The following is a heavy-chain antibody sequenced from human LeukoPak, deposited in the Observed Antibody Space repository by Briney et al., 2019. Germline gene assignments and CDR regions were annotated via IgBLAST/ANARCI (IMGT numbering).Heavy chain of an antibody. CDR3: ARMTLGYCSGGSCLAWFDP. D-gene: IGHD2-15*01. J-gene: IGHJ5*02. CDR2: SYWDDDN. V-gene: IGHV2-70*11. CDR1: GFSLRTSGLC. Sequence: SGPTLVNPTQTLTLTCTFSGFSLRTSGLCVSWIRQPPGNDLVWRARSYWDDDNYYSTSLKTRLTNSKDTSKNQVVLTMPIMDPVDTATYYCARMTLGYCSGGSCLAWFDPWGQGTLVTVSS.